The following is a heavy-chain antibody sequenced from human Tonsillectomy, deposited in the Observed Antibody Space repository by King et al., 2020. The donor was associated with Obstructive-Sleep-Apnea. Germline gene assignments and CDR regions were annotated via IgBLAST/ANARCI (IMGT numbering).Heavy chain of an antibody. Sequence: VQLVESGGGLVKPGGSLRLSCAASGFTFSNAWMSWARQAPGKGLEWVGRIKSKTDGGTTDYAAPVKGRFTISRDDSKNTLYLQMNSLKTEDTAVYYCTTEPDSGYGSLDYWGQGTLVTVSS. CDR3: TTEPDSGYGSLDY. D-gene: IGHD5-12*01. CDR2: IKSKTDGGTT. J-gene: IGHJ4*02. CDR1: GFTFSNAW. V-gene: IGHV3-15*01.